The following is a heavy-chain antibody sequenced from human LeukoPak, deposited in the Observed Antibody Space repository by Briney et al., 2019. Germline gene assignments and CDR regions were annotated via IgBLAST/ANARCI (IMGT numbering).Heavy chain of an antibody. CDR1: GYTFTSYD. J-gene: IGHJ4*02. CDR2: INPNSGGT. CDR3: ARDPSIAAAAEFDY. V-gene: IGHV1-2*02. Sequence: ASVKVSCRASGYTFTSYDINWVRQATGQGLEWMGWINPNSGGTNYAQKFQGRVTMTRDTSISTAYMELSRLRSDDTAVYYCARDPSIAAAAEFDYWGQGTLVTVSS. D-gene: IGHD6-13*01.